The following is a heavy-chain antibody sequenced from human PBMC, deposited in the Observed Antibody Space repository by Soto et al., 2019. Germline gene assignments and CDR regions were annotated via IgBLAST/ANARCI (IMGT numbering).Heavy chain of an antibody. J-gene: IGHJ5*02. CDR2: IYHSGST. CDR1: GCSISSGGYS. CDR3: ARVSDR. Sequence: SETLSLTCAVSGCSISSGGYSWSWIRQPPGKGLEWIGYIYHSGSTYYNPSLKSRVTISVDRSKNQFSLKLSSVTAADTAVYYCARVSDRWGQGTLVTVSS. V-gene: IGHV4-30-2*01.